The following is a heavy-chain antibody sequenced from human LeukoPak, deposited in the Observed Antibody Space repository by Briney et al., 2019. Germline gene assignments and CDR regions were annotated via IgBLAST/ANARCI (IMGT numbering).Heavy chain of an antibody. Sequence: SETLSLTCTVSGYSISSGYYWGWIRQPPWKGLEWIGSIYHSGSTYYNPSLKSRVTMSLDTSENRFSLRLSSVTAADTAVYYCARQYFPDSIITYFDRRYNYYGMDVWSRGTTVTVSS. CDR3: ARQYFPDSIITYFDRRYNYYGMDV. V-gene: IGHV4-38-2*02. CDR1: GYSISSGYY. J-gene: IGHJ6*01. CDR2: IYHSGST. D-gene: IGHD3-9*01.